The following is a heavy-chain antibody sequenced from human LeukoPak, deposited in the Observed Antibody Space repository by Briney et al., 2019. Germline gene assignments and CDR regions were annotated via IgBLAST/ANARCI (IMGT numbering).Heavy chain of an antibody. CDR2: VNPTSGGT. D-gene: IGHD1-26*01. CDR3: ARHPYSGSYHFDY. V-gene: IGHV1-2*02. J-gene: IGHJ4*02. CDR1: GYTFTSYY. Sequence: ASVKVSCKTSGYTFTSYYMHWVRQAPGQGLEWMGWVNPTSGGTNYEQKFQGRVTMTRDPSISKAYMELSRLTSDDTAVYYCARHPYSGSYHFDYWGQGTLVTVSS.